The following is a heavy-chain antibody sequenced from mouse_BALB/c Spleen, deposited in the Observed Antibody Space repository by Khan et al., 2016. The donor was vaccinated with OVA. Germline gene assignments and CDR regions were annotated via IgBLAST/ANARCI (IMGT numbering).Heavy chain of an antibody. CDR1: GYTFTDFT. V-gene: IGHV1S137*01. CDR3: TRGGGGNRFAY. Sequence: VELVESGAELVRPGVSVKISCKGSGYTFTDFTMHWVKQSHAKSLEWIGVISTYYGDATYNQKFKGKATMTVDKASSTAYLELARLTSEDSAIFCCTRGGGGNRFAYWGQGTLVTVSA. CDR2: ISTYYGDA. J-gene: IGHJ3*01.